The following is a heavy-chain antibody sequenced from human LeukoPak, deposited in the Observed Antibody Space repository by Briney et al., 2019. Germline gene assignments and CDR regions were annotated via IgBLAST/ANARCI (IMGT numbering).Heavy chain of an antibody. Sequence: GGSLRPSCAASGFTFSSYAMSWVRQAPGKGLEWVSAISGSGGSTYYADSVKGRFTIPRDNSKNTLYLQMNSLRAEDTAVYYCAKDLIGAVAGPSVDYWGQGTLVTVSS. V-gene: IGHV3-23*01. CDR3: AKDLIGAVAGPSVDY. D-gene: IGHD6-19*01. J-gene: IGHJ4*02. CDR2: ISGSGGST. CDR1: GFTFSSYA.